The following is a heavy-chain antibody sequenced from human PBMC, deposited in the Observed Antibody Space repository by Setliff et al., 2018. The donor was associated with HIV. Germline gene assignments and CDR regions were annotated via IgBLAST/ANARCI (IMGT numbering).Heavy chain of an antibody. Sequence: ASVKVSCKASGYTLTTYGITWVRQAPGQGLEWMGWINTYNGNTNYAQHLQGRITMTTDTSTSTAFMEVRSLRSDDTAVYYCARGSSGYDNFDYWGQGTLVTVSS. V-gene: IGHV1-18*01. D-gene: IGHD5-12*01. CDR2: INTYNGNT. J-gene: IGHJ4*02. CDR3: ARGSSGYDNFDY. CDR1: GYTLTTYG.